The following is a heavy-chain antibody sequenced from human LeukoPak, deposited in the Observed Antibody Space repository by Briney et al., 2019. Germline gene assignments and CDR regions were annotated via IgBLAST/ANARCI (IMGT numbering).Heavy chain of an antibody. D-gene: IGHD2-2*01. CDR3: ARDGRRGIVVVPAAMSLDY. Sequence: PGGSLRLSCAASGFTFSSYTIHWVRQPPGKGLEWVAVISYDGSNKYYADSVKGRFTISRDNSKNTLYLQMNSLRAEDTAVYYCARDGRRGIVVVPAAMSLDYWGQGTLVTVSS. CDR2: ISYDGSNK. V-gene: IGHV3-30-3*01. CDR1: GFTFSSYT. J-gene: IGHJ4*02.